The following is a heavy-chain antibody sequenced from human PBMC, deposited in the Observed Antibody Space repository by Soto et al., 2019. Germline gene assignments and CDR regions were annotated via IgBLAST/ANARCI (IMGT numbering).Heavy chain of an antibody. V-gene: IGHV3-33*01. J-gene: IGHJ4*02. D-gene: IGHD3-10*01. CDR2: IWYDGSNK. Sequence: QVQLVESGGGVVQPGRSLRLSCAASGFTFSSYGMHWVRQAPGKGLEWVAVIWYDGSNKYYADSVKGRFTISRDNSKNPLYLQMNSLRAEDTAVYYCARDGITMVRGVLDYWGQGTLVTVSS. CDR1: GFTFSSYG. CDR3: ARDGITMVRGVLDY.